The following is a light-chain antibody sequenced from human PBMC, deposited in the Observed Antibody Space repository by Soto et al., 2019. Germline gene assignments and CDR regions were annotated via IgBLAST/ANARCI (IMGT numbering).Light chain of an antibody. V-gene: IGKV3-20*01. Sequence: EIVLTQSPGTLSLSPGERATLSCRASQSVSSSYLAWYQQKPGQAPRLLIYGASNRASGIPDRFSGSGSGTDFTLTISRLEPEDFAVYYCHQYDKLPRTFGQGTKMEIK. CDR3: HQYDKLPRT. J-gene: IGKJ1*01. CDR1: QSVSSSY. CDR2: GAS.